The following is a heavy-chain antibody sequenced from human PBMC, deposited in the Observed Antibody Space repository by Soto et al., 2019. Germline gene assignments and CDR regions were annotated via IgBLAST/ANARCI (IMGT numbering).Heavy chain of an antibody. CDR2: IKEDGSEK. D-gene: IGHD6-19*01. CDR1: GFTFSSYW. CDR3: ARVPKKWLVGIDY. V-gene: IGHV3-7*01. J-gene: IGHJ4*02. Sequence: EVQLVESWGGLVQPAESLRLSCAASGFTFSSYWMNWVRQAPGKGLEWVANIKEDGSEKYYVDSVKGRFTISRDNAKNSLYLQMNSLRAEDTAIYYCARVPKKWLVGIDYWGQGSLVTVSS.